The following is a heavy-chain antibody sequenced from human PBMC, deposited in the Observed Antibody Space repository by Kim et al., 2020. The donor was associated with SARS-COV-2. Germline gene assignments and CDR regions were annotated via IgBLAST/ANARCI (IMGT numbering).Heavy chain of an antibody. J-gene: IGHJ3*02. CDR1: GYTFTGYY. CDR3: ARTSSGYDFHDSFDI. CDR2: INPNSGGT. D-gene: IGHD5-12*01. V-gene: IGHV1-2*02. Sequence: ASVKVSCKASGYTFTGYYMHWVRQAPGQGLEWMGWINPNSGGTNYAQKFQGRVTMTRDTSISTAYMELSRLRSDDTAVYYCARTSSGYDFHDSFDIWGQGTIGSASS.